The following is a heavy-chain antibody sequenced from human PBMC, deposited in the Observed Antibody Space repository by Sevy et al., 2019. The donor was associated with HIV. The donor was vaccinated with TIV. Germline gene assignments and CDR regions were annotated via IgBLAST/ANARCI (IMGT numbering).Heavy chain of an antibody. V-gene: IGHV3-30*02. Sequence: GGSLRLSCAGSGFTFRSYGMHWVRQAPGKGLEWVTFIRNDGSTKYYADSVRGRFTASRDNSKNTLYLHMNSLRPEDTAVYYCVKGPHPAVTTSYALDVWGQGTTVTVSS. D-gene: IGHD4-17*01. CDR3: VKGPHPAVTTSYALDV. CDR2: IRNDGSTK. J-gene: IGHJ6*02. CDR1: GFTFRSYG.